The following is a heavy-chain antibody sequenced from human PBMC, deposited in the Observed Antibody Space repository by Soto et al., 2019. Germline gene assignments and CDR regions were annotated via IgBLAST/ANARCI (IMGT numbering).Heavy chain of an antibody. Sequence: QVQLVQSGAEVKKPGASVKVSCKASGYTFTRYAMHWVRQAPGQGLEWMGWINTGNGNTHYSQKFQGRVTFTRDACATTAYMELSSLTSEDTAVYYCARNVDYFDPWGQGTLVTVSS. CDR1: GYTFTRYA. D-gene: IGHD4-17*01. J-gene: IGHJ5*02. CDR2: INTGNGNT. V-gene: IGHV1-3*04. CDR3: ARNVDYFDP.